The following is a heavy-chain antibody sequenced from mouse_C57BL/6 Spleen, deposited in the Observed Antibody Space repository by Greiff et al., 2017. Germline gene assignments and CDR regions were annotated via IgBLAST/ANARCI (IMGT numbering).Heavy chain of an antibody. CDR2: ISSGSSTI. D-gene: IGHD1-1*01. CDR1: GFTFSDYG. J-gene: IGHJ2*01. CDR3: ARSYYYGSSYDYFDY. V-gene: IGHV5-17*01. Sequence: EVQGVESGGGLVKPGGSLKLSCAASGFTFSDYGMHWVRQAPEKGLEWVAYISSGSSTIYYADTVKGRFTISRDNAKNTLFLQMTSLRSEDTAMYYCARSYYYGSSYDYFDYWGQGTTLTVSS.